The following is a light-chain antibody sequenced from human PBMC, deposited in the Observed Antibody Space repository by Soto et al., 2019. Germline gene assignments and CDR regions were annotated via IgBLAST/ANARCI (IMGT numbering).Light chain of an antibody. J-gene: IGKJ5*01. CDR1: QSLLHSNGYNF. V-gene: IGKV2-28*01. Sequence: DIVMTQSPLSLPVTPGEPVSISCRSSQSLLHSNGYNFLDWYLQKPWQSPQLLIYLGSNRASGVPDRFSVNGSGPDFTLKISRVEAEDVGVYYCMQPLQTPVPFGQGTRLEIK. CDR3: MQPLQTPVP. CDR2: LGS.